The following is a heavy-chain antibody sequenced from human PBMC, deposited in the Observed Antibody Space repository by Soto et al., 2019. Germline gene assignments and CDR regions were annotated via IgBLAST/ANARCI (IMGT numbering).Heavy chain of an antibody. J-gene: IGHJ6*02. CDR3: AKDSRITEYYYYYYGMDV. V-gene: IGHV3-23*01. CDR1: GFTFSSYA. CDR2: ISGSGGST. D-gene: IGHD1-20*01. Sequence: GGSLRLSCAASGFTFSSYAMSWVRQAPGKGLEWVSAISGSGGSTYYADSVKGRFTISRDNSKNTLYLQMNSLRAEDTAVYYCAKDSRITEYYYYYYGMDVWGQGTTVTVSS.